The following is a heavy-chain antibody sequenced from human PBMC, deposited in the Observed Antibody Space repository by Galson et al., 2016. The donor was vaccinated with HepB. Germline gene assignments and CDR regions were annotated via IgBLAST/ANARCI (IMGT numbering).Heavy chain of an antibody. J-gene: IGHJ6*02. CDR3: ARPKFGGSHYYPLDV. D-gene: IGHD3-16*01. CDR2: IIPILNAA. CDR1: GDSFSIYG. V-gene: IGHV1-69*13. Sequence: SVKVSCKASGDSFSIYGVSWVRQAPGQGLEWMGGIIPILNAANSTQKFQGRVTITADESTSTVYMELRSLRFEDTAVYFCARPKFGGSHYYPLDVWGQGTTVTVSS.